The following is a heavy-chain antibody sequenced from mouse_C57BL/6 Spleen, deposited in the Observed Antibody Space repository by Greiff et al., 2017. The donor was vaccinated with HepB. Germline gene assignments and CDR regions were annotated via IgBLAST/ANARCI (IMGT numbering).Heavy chain of an antibody. V-gene: IGHV1-64*01. CDR3: ARITTVVADY. J-gene: IGHJ2*01. D-gene: IGHD1-1*01. Sequence: VQLQQPGAELVKPGASVKLSCKASGYTFTSYWMHCVKQRPGQGLEWIGMIHPNSGSTNYNEKFKSKATLTVDKSSSTAYMQLSSLTSEDSAVYYCARITTVVADYWGQGTTLTVSS. CDR1: GYTFTSYW. CDR2: IHPNSGST.